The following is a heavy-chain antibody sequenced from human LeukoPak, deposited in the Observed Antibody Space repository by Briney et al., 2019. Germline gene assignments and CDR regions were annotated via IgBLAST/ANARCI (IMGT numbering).Heavy chain of an antibody. J-gene: IGHJ5*02. CDR2: IIPIFGTD. Sequence: ASVKVSCKASAGTFSSYVISWVRQAPGQGLEWMGGIIPIFGTDNYAQKFQGRVTITADESTSTAYMELSSLRSEDTAVYYCARDDCSSTSCHNWFDPWGQGTLVTVSS. D-gene: IGHD2-2*01. CDR3: ARDDCSSTSCHNWFDP. V-gene: IGHV1-69*13. CDR1: AGTFSSYV.